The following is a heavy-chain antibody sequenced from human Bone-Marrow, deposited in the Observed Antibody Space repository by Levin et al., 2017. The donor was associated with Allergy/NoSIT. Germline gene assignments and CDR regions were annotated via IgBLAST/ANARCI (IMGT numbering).Heavy chain of an antibody. J-gene: IGHJ4*02. D-gene: IGHD3-22*01. CDR3: TRLHSSGWNHFYH. V-gene: IGHV4-39*02. CDR2: IYQTGST. Sequence: SQTLSLTCSVSCGSVGMSHYYWGWIRQPPGGGLEWIGIIYQTGSTFYNPSLRSRVPISLDTSKNHFVFNVTSVTAADTTVYYCTRLHSSGWNHFYHWGQGTLGIVSS. CDR1: CGSVGMSHYY.